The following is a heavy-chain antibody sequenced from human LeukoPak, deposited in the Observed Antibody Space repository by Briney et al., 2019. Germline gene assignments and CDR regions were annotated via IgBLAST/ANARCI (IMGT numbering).Heavy chain of an antibody. CDR2: ISDSGAM. Sequence: GSLRLSCAASGFTFSSYSMNWVRQAPGKGLEWVSYISDSGAMYYADSVRGRFTISRENDKNSLFLQMNSLRAEDTAVYYCARDGGYSGYDADCWGQGTLVTVSS. J-gene: IGHJ4*02. V-gene: IGHV3-48*01. CDR1: GFTFSSYS. CDR3: ARDGGYSGYDADC. D-gene: IGHD5-12*01.